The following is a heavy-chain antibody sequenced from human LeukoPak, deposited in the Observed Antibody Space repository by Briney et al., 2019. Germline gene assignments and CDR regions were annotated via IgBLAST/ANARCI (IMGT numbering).Heavy chain of an antibody. D-gene: IGHD3-16*01. CDR1: GGTFSSYA. Sequence: AVKVSCMASGGTFSSYAISWVRPAPGQGLEWMGRIIPIVGTANYAQKFQGRVTITTAESTSTAYMELSSRRSEDTAVYYCASTYVAQIWFDPWGQGTLVTVSS. CDR3: ASTYVAQIWFDP. V-gene: IGHV1-69*05. CDR2: IIPIVGTA. J-gene: IGHJ5*02.